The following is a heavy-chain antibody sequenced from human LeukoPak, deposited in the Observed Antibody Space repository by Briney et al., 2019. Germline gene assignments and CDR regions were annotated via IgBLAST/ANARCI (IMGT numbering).Heavy chain of an antibody. Sequence: GGSLRLSCAASRFTVSSNYMSWVHQVPGKVLEWVSVIYSSGSTYYADSVKGRFTISRDDSKNTLYLHMNSLRAEDTAVYYCIFPSGGRHTRYFPHWGQGTLVTVSS. V-gene: IGHV3-66*01. D-gene: IGHD3-3*01. CDR1: RFTVSSNY. J-gene: IGHJ1*01. CDR3: IFPSGGRHTRYFPH. CDR2: IYSSGST.